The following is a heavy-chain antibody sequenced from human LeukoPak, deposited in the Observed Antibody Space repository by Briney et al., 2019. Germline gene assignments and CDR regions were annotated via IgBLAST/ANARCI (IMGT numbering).Heavy chain of an antibody. D-gene: IGHD2-21*02. CDR1: GYTFTGYY. Sequence: ASVKVSCKASGYTFTGYYMHWVRQAPGQGLEWMGWINPNSGGTNYAQKFQGRVTMTRDTSISTAYMELSRLRSDDTAVYYCARAVGSSIVMVTAMTTLGDDYWGQGTLVTVSS. V-gene: IGHV1-2*02. J-gene: IGHJ4*02. CDR3: ARAVGSSIVMVTAMTTLGDDY. CDR2: INPNSGGT.